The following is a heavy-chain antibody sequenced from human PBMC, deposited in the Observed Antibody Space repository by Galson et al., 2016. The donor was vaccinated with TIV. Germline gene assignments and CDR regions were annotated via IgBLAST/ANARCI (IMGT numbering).Heavy chain of an antibody. D-gene: IGHD3-3*01. Sequence: SVKVSCKASGYTFPSYTMHWVRQAPGQRLDWMGWINAGNGNTRYSQQFQGRVTITRDTSASTAYMDLSSLKSEDTAVYYCARGGVTTDFWSNYYPGGVDVWGQGTTVTVSS. J-gene: IGHJ6*02. CDR3: ARGGVTTDFWSNYYPGGVDV. V-gene: IGHV1-3*01. CDR2: INAGNGNT. CDR1: GYTFPSYT.